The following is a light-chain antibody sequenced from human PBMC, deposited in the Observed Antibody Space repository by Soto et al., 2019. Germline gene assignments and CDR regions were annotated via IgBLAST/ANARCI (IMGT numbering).Light chain of an antibody. V-gene: IGKV2-30*02. Sequence: DVVMTQSPLSLPVNLGEPAAISCRSTQSLVHSDGDTYLSWFHQRPGQSPRRLIFRVSKRDFGVHPRFIGGGSGTEFTLEISRVEAADVGVYYCMQGTHWPPYTFGQGTRLEIK. J-gene: IGKJ2*01. CDR3: MQGTHWPPYT. CDR1: QSLVHSDGDTY. CDR2: RVS.